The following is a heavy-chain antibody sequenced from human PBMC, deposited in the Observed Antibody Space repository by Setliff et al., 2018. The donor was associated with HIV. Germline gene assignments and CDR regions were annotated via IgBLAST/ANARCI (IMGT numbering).Heavy chain of an antibody. Sequence: PVKASCKVSGYTLIELPIHWVRQAPGKGLEWLGGFDPEERDTNYAQKFQGRFTMTEDTSTDTAYMELSRLRSEDTAVYFCAAEYYDSSGFYVWLGFWGQGTLVTVS. J-gene: IGHJ4*02. CDR2: FDPEERDT. CDR3: AAEYYDSSGFYVWLGF. CDR1: GYTLIELP. V-gene: IGHV1-24*01. D-gene: IGHD3-22*01.